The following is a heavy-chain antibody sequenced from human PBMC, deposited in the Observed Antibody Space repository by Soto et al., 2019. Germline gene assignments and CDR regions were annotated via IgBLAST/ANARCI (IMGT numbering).Heavy chain of an antibody. Sequence: GGSLRLSCAASGFTFSSYSMNWVRQAPGKGLEWVSYISSSSSTIYYADSVKGRFTISRDNAKNSLYLQMNSLRAEDTAVYYCARDLGYCSGGSCYSGYYYYMDVWGKGTTVTVSS. CDR2: ISSSSSTI. V-gene: IGHV3-48*01. CDR3: ARDLGYCSGGSCYSGYYYYMDV. J-gene: IGHJ6*03. CDR1: GFTFSSYS. D-gene: IGHD2-15*01.